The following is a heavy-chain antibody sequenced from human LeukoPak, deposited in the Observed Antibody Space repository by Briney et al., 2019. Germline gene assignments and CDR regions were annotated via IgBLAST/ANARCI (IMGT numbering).Heavy chain of an antibody. Sequence: GGSLRLSCAASGFTFSSYEMNWVRQAPGKGLEWVSYISSSGSTIYYADSVKGRFTISRDNAKNSLYLQMNSLRAEDTAVYYCAKDRGSSSWDPEFDYWGQGTLVTVSS. D-gene: IGHD6-13*01. CDR2: ISSSGSTI. V-gene: IGHV3-48*03. J-gene: IGHJ4*02. CDR3: AKDRGSSSWDPEFDY. CDR1: GFTFSSYE.